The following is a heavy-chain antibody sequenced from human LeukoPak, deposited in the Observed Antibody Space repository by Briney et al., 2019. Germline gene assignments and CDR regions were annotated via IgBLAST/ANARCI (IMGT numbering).Heavy chain of an antibody. CDR1: GYRFPDYW. D-gene: IGHD3-22*01. CDR2: IFPSDSDT. Sequence: KIGESLKISCKGSGYRFPDYWIGWVRQMPGKGLEWMGIIFPSDSDTRYSPSFQGQVTISADKSISIAYLQWSSLKASDTAMYYCARHRDSRGYPWGAFDMWGQGTRVTVSS. V-gene: IGHV5-51*01. J-gene: IGHJ3*02. CDR3: ARHRDSRGYPWGAFDM.